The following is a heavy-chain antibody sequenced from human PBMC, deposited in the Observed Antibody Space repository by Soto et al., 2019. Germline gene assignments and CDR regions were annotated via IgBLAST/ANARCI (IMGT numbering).Heavy chain of an antibody. V-gene: IGHV3-30*18. CDR3: TKQVVPHTNAFDL. Sequence: QVQLVESGGGVVQPGRSLRLSCAASGLTFSSFGIHWVRQAPGKGLEWVAVISYDGSNKYFADSVKGRFTISRDNSKNTVYLQMNSLRAEDTAVYHCTKQVVPHTNAFDLWGKGTMVTVSS. J-gene: IGHJ3*01. D-gene: IGHD2-2*01. CDR2: ISYDGSNK. CDR1: GLTFSSFG.